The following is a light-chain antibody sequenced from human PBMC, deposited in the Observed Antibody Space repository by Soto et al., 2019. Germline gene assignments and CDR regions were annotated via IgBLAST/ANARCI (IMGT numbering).Light chain of an antibody. Sequence: QSALTQPASVSGSPGQSITISCTGASSDVGHYNYVSWYQQHPGKVPKLLIYDVTNRPSGVSHRFSGSKSDNTASLTISGLQAEDEADYYCPSYATSSTVVFGGGTKLTVL. CDR2: DVT. V-gene: IGLV2-14*03. CDR3: PSYATSSTVV. J-gene: IGLJ2*01. CDR1: SSDVGHYNY.